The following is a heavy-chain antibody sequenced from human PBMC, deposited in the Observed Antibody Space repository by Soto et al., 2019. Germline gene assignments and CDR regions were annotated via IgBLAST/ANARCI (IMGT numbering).Heavy chain of an antibody. CDR2: ISISSSDR. J-gene: IGHJ4*01. Sequence: PGGSLRLSCAASGLTLRTYTMNWVRQAPGKGLEWVSSISISSSDRYYADSVRGRFTISRDNAKNALYLQMNSLRADDTAVYFCVRGMNPLFGGQGTLVTVS. V-gene: IGHV3-21*06. CDR3: VRGMNPLF. CDR1: GLTLRTYT.